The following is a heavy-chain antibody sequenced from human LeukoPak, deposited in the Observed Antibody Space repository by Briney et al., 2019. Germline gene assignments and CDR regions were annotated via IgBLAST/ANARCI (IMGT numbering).Heavy chain of an antibody. Sequence: ASVKVSCKASGYTFTSYGISWVRQAPGQGLEWMGWISAYNGNTNYAQKLQGRVTMTTDTSTSTAYMELRSLRSDDTAVYYCARDGSRYSSSWGASWFDPWGQGTLVTVSS. CDR1: GYTFTSYG. CDR2: ISAYNGNT. V-gene: IGHV1-18*01. J-gene: IGHJ5*02. D-gene: IGHD6-13*01. CDR3: ARDGSRYSSSWGASWFDP.